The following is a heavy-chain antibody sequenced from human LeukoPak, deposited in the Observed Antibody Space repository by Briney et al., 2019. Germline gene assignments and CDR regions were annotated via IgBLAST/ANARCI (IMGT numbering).Heavy chain of an antibody. CDR1: GFTFSSYG. CDR3: ARVRAGYCTSTSCYTGMDV. D-gene: IGHD2-2*01. J-gene: IGHJ6*02. V-gene: IGHV3-30*03. Sequence: GGSLRLSCSASGFTFSSYGMHWVRQAPGKGLEWVALISYDGSNEYYADSVRGRFTISRDNSKFTLYMQMNSLRAEDTAVYYCARVRAGYCTSTSCYTGMDVWGQGTTVTVSS. CDR2: ISYDGSNE.